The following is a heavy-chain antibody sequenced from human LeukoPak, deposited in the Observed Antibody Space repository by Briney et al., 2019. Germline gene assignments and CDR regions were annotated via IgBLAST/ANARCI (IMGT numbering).Heavy chain of an antibody. V-gene: IGHV3-23*01. CDR3: AKDWGQVPASISGH. CDR1: GFTVSSNY. CDR2: ISGSGGST. J-gene: IGHJ1*01. D-gene: IGHD2-2*01. Sequence: GGSLRLSCAASGFTVSSNYISWVRQAPGKGLEWVSAISGSGGSTYYADSVKGRFTISRDTSRNTLFLQMNSLRTEDTAVYYCAKDWGQVPASISGHWGQGTLVTVSS.